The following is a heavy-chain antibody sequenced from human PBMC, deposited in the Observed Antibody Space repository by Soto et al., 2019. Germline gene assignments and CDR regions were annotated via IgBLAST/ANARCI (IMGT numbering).Heavy chain of an antibody. J-gene: IGHJ4*02. V-gene: IGHV1-18*01. D-gene: IGHD3-16*01. CDR2: INPYNGNT. CDR3: AGDWFGIDH. Sequence: QVQLVQSGAEAKKPGASVKVSCKASGYTFTSYGISWVRQAPGQGLEWMGWINPYNGNTNYAQKLQGRVTMTTDTSTTTAYVELRSLRSDDTAVYYCAGDWFGIDHWGEGTLVTVSS. CDR1: GYTFTSYG.